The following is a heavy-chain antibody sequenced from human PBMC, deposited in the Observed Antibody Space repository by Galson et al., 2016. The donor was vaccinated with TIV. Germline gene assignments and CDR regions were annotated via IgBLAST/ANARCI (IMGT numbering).Heavy chain of an antibody. Sequence: SVKVSCKASGGTFSNFVISWVRQAPGQGLEWMGSINPIFGTANYAQKFQGRVTITADTSTSTIYMELSSLRSEDTAVYYCARGRGYYFGSGSSYFDYWDQGSLVTVSS. D-gene: IGHD3-10*01. CDR2: INPIFGTA. CDR3: ARGRGYYFGSGSSYFDY. J-gene: IGHJ4*02. CDR1: GGTFSNFV. V-gene: IGHV1-69*06.